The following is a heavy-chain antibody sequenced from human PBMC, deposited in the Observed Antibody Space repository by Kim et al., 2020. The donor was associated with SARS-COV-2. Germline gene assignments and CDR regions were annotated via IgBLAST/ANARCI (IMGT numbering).Heavy chain of an antibody. V-gene: IGHV3-23*01. Sequence: GGSLRLSCAASGFTFSSYAMSWVRQAPGKGLEWVSAISGSGGSTYYADSVKGRFTISRDNSKNTLYLQMNSLRAEDTAVYYCAKEIATNRKMRSISNNYFDYWGQGTLVTVSS. CDR1: GFTFSSYA. J-gene: IGHJ4*02. D-gene: IGHD6-6*01. CDR3: AKEIATNRKMRSISNNYFDY. CDR2: ISGSGGST.